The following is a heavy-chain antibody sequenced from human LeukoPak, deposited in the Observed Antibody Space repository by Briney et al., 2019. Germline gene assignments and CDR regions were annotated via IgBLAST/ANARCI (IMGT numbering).Heavy chain of an antibody. Sequence: SVKVSCKASGGTFSSYAISWVRQAPGQGLEWMGGIIPIFGTANYAQKFQGRVTITADESTSTAYMELSSLRSEDTAVYYCARIPTGTYPFDPWGQGTLVTVSS. D-gene: IGHD1-1*01. J-gene: IGHJ5*02. CDR3: ARIPTGTYPFDP. CDR1: GGTFSSYA. V-gene: IGHV1-69*13. CDR2: IIPIFGTA.